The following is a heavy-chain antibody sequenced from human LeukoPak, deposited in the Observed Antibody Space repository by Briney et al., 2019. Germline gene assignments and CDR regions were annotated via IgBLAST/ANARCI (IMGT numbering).Heavy chain of an antibody. J-gene: IGHJ4*02. CDR3: ASAQRLRVFYLDY. D-gene: IGHD4-17*01. V-gene: IGHV4-61*01. CDR2: IYSSGST. Sequence: SETLSLTCAVSGFSISSGYYWSWIRQPPGKGLEWIGYIYSSGSTNYNPSLKSRVTISVDTSKNQFSLKLSSVTAADTAVYYCASAQRLRVFYLDYWGQGTLVTVSS. CDR1: GFSISSGYY.